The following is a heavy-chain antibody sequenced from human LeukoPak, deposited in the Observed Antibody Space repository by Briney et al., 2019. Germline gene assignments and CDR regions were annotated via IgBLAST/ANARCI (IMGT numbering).Heavy chain of an antibody. Sequence: PGGSLRLFCAASGFTFSDSYMSWIRQAPGKGLEWVSYITSSSDYTNYVDSVKGRFTISRDNAKNSLYLQMNSLRAEDTAVYYCATDSGYIYGSSSYWGQGTLVTVSS. V-gene: IGHV3-11*06. J-gene: IGHJ4*02. CDR3: ATDSGYIYGSSSY. D-gene: IGHD5-18*01. CDR2: ITSSSDYT. CDR1: GFTFSDSY.